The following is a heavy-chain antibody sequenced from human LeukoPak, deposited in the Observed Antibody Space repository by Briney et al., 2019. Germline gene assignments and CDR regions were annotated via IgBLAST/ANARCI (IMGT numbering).Heavy chain of an antibody. CDR1: GFTFSSYS. V-gene: IGHV3-21*01. CDR2: IGSSSSYI. CDR3: ARATSSWSHYYYYYYMDV. J-gene: IGHJ6*03. Sequence: GGSLRLSCAASGFTFSSYSMNWVRQAPGKGLEWVSSIGSSSSYIYYADSVKGRFTISRDNAKNSLYLQMNSLRAEDTAVYYCARATSSWSHYYYYYYMDVWGKGTTVTVSS. D-gene: IGHD6-6*01.